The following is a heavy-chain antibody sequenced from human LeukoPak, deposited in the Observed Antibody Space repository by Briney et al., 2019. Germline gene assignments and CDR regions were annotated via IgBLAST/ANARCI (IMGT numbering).Heavy chain of an antibody. CDR1: GGSISSGGYY. CDR3: ASYGSGSYFNWFDP. Sequence: SETLSLTCTVSGGSISSGGYYWSWIRQPPGEGLEWIGYIYHDGSTYYNPSLKSRVTISVDTSKNQFSLKLSSVTAADTAVYYCASYGSGSYFNWFDPWGQGTLVTVSS. D-gene: IGHD3-10*01. J-gene: IGHJ5*02. CDR2: IYHDGST. V-gene: IGHV4-30-2*02.